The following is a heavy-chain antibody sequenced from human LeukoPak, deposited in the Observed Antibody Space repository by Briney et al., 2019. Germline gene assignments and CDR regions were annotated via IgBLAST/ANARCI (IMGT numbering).Heavy chain of an antibody. D-gene: IGHD1-1*01. Sequence: GESLKISCATSGFTFSSYWMTWVRQAPGKGLEWVANIDQDGSEKYYVDSVKGRFTISRDNAQNSLYLQMNSLRAEDTAVYYCASGGWNGYWGQGTLVTVSS. J-gene: IGHJ4*02. CDR2: IDQDGSEK. V-gene: IGHV3-7*01. CDR3: ASGGWNGY. CDR1: GFTFSSYW.